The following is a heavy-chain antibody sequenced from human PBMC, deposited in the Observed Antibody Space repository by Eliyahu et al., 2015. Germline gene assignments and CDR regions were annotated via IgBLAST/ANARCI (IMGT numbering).Heavy chain of an antibody. CDR3: ARWRITTTGSSTFDY. CDR1: XXXFXXYG. CDR2: ISGSGGTI. V-gene: IGHV3-48*03. J-gene: IGHJ4*02. D-gene: IGHD6-13*01. Sequence: EVQLVESGGGLVQPGGSLRLSCGASXXXFXXYGMNWVRQAPGKGLEWVSYISGSGGTIYYADSVKGRFTISRDNAKNSLYLQMNSLRAEDTAVYYCARWRITTTGSSTFDYWGQGTLVTVSS.